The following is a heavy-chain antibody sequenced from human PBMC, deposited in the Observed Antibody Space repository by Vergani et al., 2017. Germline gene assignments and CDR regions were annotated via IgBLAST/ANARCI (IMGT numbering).Heavy chain of an antibody. Sequence: QVQLVQSGAEVKKPGASVKVSCKASGYTFTSYYMHWVRQAPGQGLEWMGIINPSGGSTSYAQKFQGRVTMTRDTSTSTVYMELSSLRSEDTAVYYCARGGVVPAAYDAFEIWGQGTMVTVSS. CDR2: INPSGGST. V-gene: IGHV1-46*03. CDR3: ARGGVVPAAYDAFEI. D-gene: IGHD2-2*01. CDR1: GYTFTSYY. J-gene: IGHJ3*02.